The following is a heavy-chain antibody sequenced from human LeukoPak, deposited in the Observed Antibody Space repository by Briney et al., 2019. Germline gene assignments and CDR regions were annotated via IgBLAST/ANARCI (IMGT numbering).Heavy chain of an antibody. CDR2: ISYDGSNK. D-gene: IGHD3-22*01. CDR3: ANWGTYDSSGYYGDAFDI. Sequence: PGGSLRLSCAASGFTFSSYGMHWVRQAPGKGLEWVAVISYDGSNKYYADSVKGRFTISRDNSKNTLYLQMNSLRAEDTAVYYCANWGTYDSSGYYGDAFDIWGQGTMVTVSS. CDR1: GFTFSSYG. V-gene: IGHV3-30*18. J-gene: IGHJ3*02.